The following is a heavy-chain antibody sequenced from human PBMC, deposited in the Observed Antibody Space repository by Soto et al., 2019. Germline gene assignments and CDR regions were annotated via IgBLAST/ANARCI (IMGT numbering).Heavy chain of an antibody. CDR3: ARDWTYCSGGSCYYGMDV. Sequence: EVQLVESGGGFVQPGGSLRLSCAASGFSFSAYRMNWVRQAPGKGLERVSYISSSSSSMYYAGSVKGRFTISRDNAQNALFLQMNSLTDEDTAVYYCARDWTYCSGGSCYYGMDVWGQGTTVTVSS. V-gene: IGHV3-48*02. D-gene: IGHD2-15*01. J-gene: IGHJ6*02. CDR1: GFSFSAYR. CDR2: ISSSSSSM.